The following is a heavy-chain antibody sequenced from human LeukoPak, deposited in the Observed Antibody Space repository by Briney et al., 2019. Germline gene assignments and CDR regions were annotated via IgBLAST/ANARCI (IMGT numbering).Heavy chain of an antibody. CDR3: ARQRIAVAGRSWFDP. CDR2: FYAGDSDT. D-gene: IGHD6-19*01. J-gene: IGHJ5*02. CDR1: GYSFTSYG. V-gene: IGHV5-51*01. Sequence: GESLKISCKGSGYSFTSYGFGWWGRCPGKAWGGLGTFYAGDSDTRYSPSFQGQVTISADKSISTAYLQWSSLKASDTAMYYCARQRIAVAGRSWFDPWGQGTLVTVSS.